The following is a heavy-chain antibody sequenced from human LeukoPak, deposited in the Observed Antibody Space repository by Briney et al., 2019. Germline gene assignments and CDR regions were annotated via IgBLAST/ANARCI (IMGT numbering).Heavy chain of an antibody. V-gene: IGHV4-34*01. D-gene: IGHD5-18*01. J-gene: IGHJ4*02. CDR3: ARVLQLWPSGIDY. CDR1: GGSFSGYY. Sequence: KPSETLSLTCAVYGGSFSGYYWSWIRQPPGKGLEWIGYIYHSGSTYYNPSLKSRVTISVDRSKNQFSLKLSSVTAADTAVYYCARVLQLWPSGIDYWGQGTLVTVSS. CDR2: IYHSGST.